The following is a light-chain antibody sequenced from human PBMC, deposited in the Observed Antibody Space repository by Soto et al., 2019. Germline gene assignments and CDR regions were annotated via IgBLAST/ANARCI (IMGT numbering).Light chain of an antibody. CDR1: QSVSSSY. V-gene: IGKV3-20*01. CDR3: QQYGSSPYT. J-gene: IGKJ2*01. CDR2: GAS. Sequence: EIVLTQSPGTLSLSPGERVILSCRASQSVSSSYVAWYQQKPGQAPRLLINGASSRATGIPDRFSGSGSGTDFTLTISRLEPEDFAGYYCQQYGSSPYTFGQGTKLEIK.